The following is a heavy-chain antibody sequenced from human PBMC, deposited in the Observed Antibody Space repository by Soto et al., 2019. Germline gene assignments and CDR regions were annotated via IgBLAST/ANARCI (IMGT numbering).Heavy chain of an antibody. D-gene: IGHD4-17*01. CDR1: GYTFTGYY. Sequence: QVQLVQSGAEVKKPGASVKVSCKASGYTFTGYYMHWVRQAPGQGLEWMGWSNPNSGGTNFAQKCQGWVTMTRDTFISTAYMELSRLRSDDTAVYYCARSDYGDYGWYFALWGRGTLVTVSS. J-gene: IGHJ2*01. V-gene: IGHV1-2*04. CDR2: SNPNSGGT. CDR3: ARSDYGDYGWYFAL.